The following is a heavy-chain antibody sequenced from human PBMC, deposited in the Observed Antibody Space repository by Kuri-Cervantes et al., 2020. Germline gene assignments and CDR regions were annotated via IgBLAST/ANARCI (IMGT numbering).Heavy chain of an antibody. CDR3: ARGPRWVRSRYNWFDP. CDR2: INHSGST. Sequence: SETLSLTCAVYGGSFSGYYWSWIRQPPGKGLEWIGEINHSGSTNYSPSLKSRVTISVDTSKNQFSLKLSSVTAADTAVYYCARGPRWVRSRYNWFDPWGQGTLVTVSS. CDR1: GGSFSGYY. J-gene: IGHJ5*02. V-gene: IGHV4-34*01. D-gene: IGHD1-26*01.